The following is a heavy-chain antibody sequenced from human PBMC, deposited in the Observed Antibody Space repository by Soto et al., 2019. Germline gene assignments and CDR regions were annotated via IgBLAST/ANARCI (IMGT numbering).Heavy chain of an antibody. CDR3: VGQMPGEYGMDV. CDR2: MYPGDSRT. Sequence: EVQLVQSGAEVKKPGESLKISCKASGYDFSAHWIGWVRQMPGKGPEWMGIMYPGDSRTRYSPSFQGQVSMSADTSNSTAYLQWSSLKASDSATYYCVGQMPGEYGMDVWGPGTTVIVS. D-gene: IGHD3-10*01. CDR1: GYDFSAHW. J-gene: IGHJ6*02. V-gene: IGHV5-51*01.